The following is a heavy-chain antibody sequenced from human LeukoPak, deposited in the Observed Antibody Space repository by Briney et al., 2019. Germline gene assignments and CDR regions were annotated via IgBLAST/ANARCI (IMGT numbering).Heavy chain of an antibody. CDR3: ARAGYSYGPDY. J-gene: IGHJ4*02. Sequence: GGSLRLSCAASGFTFSNNYVSWVRQAPGKGLEWVSVIYTGGSTYYADSVKGRFTISRDSSKNTLYLQMNNLRAEDTAVYYCARAGYSYGPDYWGQRTLVTVSS. CDR1: GFTFSNNY. CDR2: IYTGGST. V-gene: IGHV3-53*01. D-gene: IGHD5-18*01.